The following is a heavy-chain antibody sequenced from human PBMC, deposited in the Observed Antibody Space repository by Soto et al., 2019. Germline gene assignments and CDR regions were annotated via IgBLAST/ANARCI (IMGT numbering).Heavy chain of an antibody. CDR3: ARVTDCSRSGCYSYFDI. V-gene: IGHV3-74*01. J-gene: IGHJ4*02. D-gene: IGHD2-2*01. CDR2: ISNDGSNT. Sequence: EVQLVESGGGLVQPGGSLRLSCAASGFTLSDYYMHWARQAPGKGLVWVSRISNDGSNTDYADSVKGRFTISRDNAKNTTHMQMNSLRAEDKAVYYCARVTDCSRSGCYSYFDIWGQGTLVTVSS. CDR1: GFTLSDYY.